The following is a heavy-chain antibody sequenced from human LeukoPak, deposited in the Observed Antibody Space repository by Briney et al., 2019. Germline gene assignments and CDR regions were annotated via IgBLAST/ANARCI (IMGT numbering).Heavy chain of an antibody. CDR3: TREGGGTDFHDAFDI. Sequence: GGSLRLSCAASGFTFNTYVMNWVRQAPGKGLEWVSYISSGGQAIHYADSVRGRFIISRDNAKISLYLQMNSLRAEDTAIYYCTREGGGTDFHDAFDIWGQGTMVTVSS. CDR1: GFTFNTYV. CDR2: ISSGGQAI. D-gene: IGHD1-26*01. V-gene: IGHV3-48*03. J-gene: IGHJ3*02.